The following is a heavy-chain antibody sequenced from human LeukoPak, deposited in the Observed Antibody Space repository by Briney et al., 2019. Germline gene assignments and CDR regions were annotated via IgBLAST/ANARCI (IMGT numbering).Heavy chain of an antibody. Sequence: PGGSLRLSCAAFGFNFQIYAMHWVRQAPGKGLEWVAIISYGGDNKYYADSVKGRFTISRDNSKSMLYLQMNGLRPEDTAVYYCSRDGPRDYDILTALDYWGQGTVVSVSS. D-gene: IGHD3-9*01. CDR3: SRDGPRDYDILTALDY. CDR2: ISYGGDNK. CDR1: GFNFQIYA. J-gene: IGHJ4*02. V-gene: IGHV3-30*04.